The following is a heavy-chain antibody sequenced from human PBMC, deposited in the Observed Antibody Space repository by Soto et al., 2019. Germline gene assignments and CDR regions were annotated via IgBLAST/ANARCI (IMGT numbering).Heavy chain of an antibody. CDR3: ARGGAKAPYDFWSGYNWFDP. CDR1: GGSVSSGSYY. Sequence: SETLSLTCTVSGGSVSSGSYYWSWIRQPPGKGLEWIGYIYYSGSTNYNPSLKSRVTISVDTSKNQFSLKLSSVTAADTAVYYCARGGAKAPYDFWSGYNWFDPWGQGTLVTVSS. D-gene: IGHD3-3*01. CDR2: IYYSGST. J-gene: IGHJ5*02. V-gene: IGHV4-61*01.